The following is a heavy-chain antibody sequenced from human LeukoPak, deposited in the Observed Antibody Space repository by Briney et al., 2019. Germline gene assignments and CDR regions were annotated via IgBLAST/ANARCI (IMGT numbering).Heavy chain of an antibody. CDR1: GGSISSYY. V-gene: IGHV4-59*01. Sequence: SETLSLTCTVSGGSISSYYWSWIRQPPGKGLEWIGYIYYSGSTSYNPSLKSRVTISVDTSKNQFSLKLSSVTAADTAVYYCARDAPSCSGGSCYSFDPWGQGTLVTVSS. D-gene: IGHD2-15*01. CDR2: IYYSGST. J-gene: IGHJ5*02. CDR3: ARDAPSCSGGSCYSFDP.